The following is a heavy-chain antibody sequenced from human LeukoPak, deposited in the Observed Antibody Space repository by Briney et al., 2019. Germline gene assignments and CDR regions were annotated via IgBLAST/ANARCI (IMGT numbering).Heavy chain of an antibody. J-gene: IGHJ4*02. D-gene: IGHD4-17*01. Sequence: GGSLRLSCAASGFTFTTYSMNWVRQAPGKGLEWVSSISSSSSYIYYADSVKGRFTISRDNAKNSLYLQMNSLSAEDTAVYFCAAAVNTGRAEHYWGQGTLVTVSS. CDR3: AAAVNTGRAEHY. V-gene: IGHV3-21*04. CDR2: ISSSSSYI. CDR1: GFTFTTYS.